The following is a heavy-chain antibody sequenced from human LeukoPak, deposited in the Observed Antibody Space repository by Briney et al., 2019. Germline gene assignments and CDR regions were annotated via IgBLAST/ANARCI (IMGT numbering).Heavy chain of an antibody. D-gene: IGHD1-26*01. CDR3: ARGRRVGAWRDFDP. V-gene: IGHV1-8*03. CDR1: GYTFTSYG. Sequence: ASVKVSCKASGYTFTSYGISWVRQAPGQGLEWMGWMNPNSGNTGYAQKFQGRVTITRNTSISTAYMELSSLRSEDTAVYYCARGRRVGAWRDFDPWGQGTLVTVSS. J-gene: IGHJ5*02. CDR2: MNPNSGNT.